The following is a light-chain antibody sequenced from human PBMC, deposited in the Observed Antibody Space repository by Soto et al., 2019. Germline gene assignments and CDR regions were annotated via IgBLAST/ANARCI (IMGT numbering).Light chain of an antibody. V-gene: IGKV3-20*01. CDR2: GAS. CDR3: QQYGTSPPRT. J-gene: IGKJ1*01. Sequence: EIVMTQSPGTLSLNTGERATLSCRASQSVSNNFLAWYQQKPGQAPRLLIYGASSRATGIPDRFSGTGSGTDFALTISRLEPEDFAVYYCQQYGTSPPRTFGQGTKVDI. CDR1: QSVSNNF.